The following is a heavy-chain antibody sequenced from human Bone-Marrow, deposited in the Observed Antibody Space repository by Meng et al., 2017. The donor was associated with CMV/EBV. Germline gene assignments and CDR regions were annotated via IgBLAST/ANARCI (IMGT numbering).Heavy chain of an antibody. CDR1: GFTFSGSA. J-gene: IGHJ3*02. CDR2: IRSKANSYAT. Sequence: GESLKISCAASGFTFSGSAMHWVRQASGKGLEWVGRIRSKANSYATAYAASVKGRFTISRDDSKNTAYLQMNSLKTEDTAVYYCTRLGGDAFDIWGQGTMVTVSS. V-gene: IGHV3-73*01. D-gene: IGHD3-10*01. CDR3: TRLGGDAFDI.